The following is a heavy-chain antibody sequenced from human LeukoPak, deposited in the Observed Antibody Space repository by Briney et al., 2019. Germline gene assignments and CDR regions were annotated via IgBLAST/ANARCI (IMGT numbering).Heavy chain of an antibody. D-gene: IGHD6-19*01. Sequence: GGSLRLSCAASRFTFSNYSMDWVRQAPGKGLEWVSGISWNSGSIGYADSVKGRFTISRDNAKNSLYLQMNSLRAEDMALYYCAKEGPGRRNRYSSGWHHFDYWGQGTLVTVSS. CDR2: ISWNSGSI. CDR3: AKEGPGRRNRYSSGWHHFDY. V-gene: IGHV3-9*03. CDR1: RFTFSNYS. J-gene: IGHJ4*02.